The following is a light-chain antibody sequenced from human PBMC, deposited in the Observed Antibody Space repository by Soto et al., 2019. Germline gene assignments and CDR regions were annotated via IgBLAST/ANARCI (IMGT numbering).Light chain of an antibody. CDR2: YNN. J-gene: IGLJ1*01. CDR1: TSNIGSNG. CDR3: AAWDASLSACV. Sequence: QSVLTQPPSASGTPGQRVTISCSGSTSNIGSNGANWYQHLPGSAPKLLIYYNNQRPSGVPDRFSGSRSGTSASLAIVGLRSEDEAVYYCAAWDASLSACVFGNGTKVTVL. V-gene: IGLV1-47*02.